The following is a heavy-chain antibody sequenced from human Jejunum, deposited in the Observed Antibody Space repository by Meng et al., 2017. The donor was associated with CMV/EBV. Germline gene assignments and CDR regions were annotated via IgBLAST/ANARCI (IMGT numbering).Heavy chain of an antibody. CDR1: GFTLNDFA. CDR3: TRDPNQLVLEYFQH. D-gene: IGHD1-14*01. J-gene: IGHJ1*01. V-gene: IGHV3-23*01. CDR2: ISGTGVSK. Sequence: GFTLNDFAMSWVRQAPGRGLEWVSSISGTGVSKPYADSVKGRFTISRDNAKNSLYLQMNSLRGEDTAVYYCTRDPNQLVLEYFQHWGQGTPVTVSS.